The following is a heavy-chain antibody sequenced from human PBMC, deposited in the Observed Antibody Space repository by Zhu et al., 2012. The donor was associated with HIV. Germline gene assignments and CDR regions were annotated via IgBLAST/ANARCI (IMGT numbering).Heavy chain of an antibody. Sequence: QVQLQESGPGLVKPSETLSLSCAVSGYSVSSGYYWGWIRQPPGKGLEWIGNIYYSGSTYYNPSLKSRVSISIDTSKNQFSLKVNPVTAADTAFYYCARGETLWNFQQWGQGTPVTVS. D-gene: IGHD3-10*01. CDR2: IYYSGST. V-gene: IGHV4-38-2*01. CDR1: GYSVSSGYY. CDR3: ARGETLWNFQQ. J-gene: IGHJ1*01.